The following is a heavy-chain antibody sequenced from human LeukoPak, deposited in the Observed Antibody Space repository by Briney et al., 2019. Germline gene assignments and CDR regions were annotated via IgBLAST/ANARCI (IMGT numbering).Heavy chain of an antibody. D-gene: IGHD4-11*01. CDR1: GGSFSGYY. Sequence: PSETLSLTCAVYGGSFSGYYWSWIRQPPGKGLEWIGEINHSGSTNYNPSLKSRVTISVDTSKNQFSLKLSSVTAADTAVYYCAREYIRYSNYGVGFDPWGQGTLVTVPS. V-gene: IGHV4-34*01. CDR2: INHSGST. CDR3: AREYIRYSNYGVGFDP. J-gene: IGHJ5*02.